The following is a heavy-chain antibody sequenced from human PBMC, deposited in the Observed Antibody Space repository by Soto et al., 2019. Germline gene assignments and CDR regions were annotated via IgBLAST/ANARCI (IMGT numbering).Heavy chain of an antibody. CDR3: AKVPRGYSYGSYYFDY. Sequence: GGSLRLSCAASGFTFSSYAMSWVRQAPGKGLEWVSAISGSGGSTYYADSVKGRFTISRDNSKNTLYLQMNSLRAEDTAVYYCAKVPRGYSYGSYYFDYWGQGTLVTVSS. J-gene: IGHJ4*02. D-gene: IGHD5-18*01. CDR1: GFTFSSYA. V-gene: IGHV3-23*01. CDR2: ISGSGGST.